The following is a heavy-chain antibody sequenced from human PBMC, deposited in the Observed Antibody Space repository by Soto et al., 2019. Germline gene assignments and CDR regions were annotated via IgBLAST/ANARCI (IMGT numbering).Heavy chain of an antibody. CDR1: GGSISSYY. CDR3: ARGYYYDSSGLGRYFDY. CDR2: IYYSGST. V-gene: IGHV4-59*01. D-gene: IGHD3-22*01. J-gene: IGHJ4*02. Sequence: ASETLSLTCTVSGGSISSYYWSWIRQPPGKGLEWIGYIYYSGSTNYNPSLKSRVTISVDTSKNQFSLKLSSVTAADTAVYYCARGYYYDSSGLGRYFDYWRQGTLDPVSS.